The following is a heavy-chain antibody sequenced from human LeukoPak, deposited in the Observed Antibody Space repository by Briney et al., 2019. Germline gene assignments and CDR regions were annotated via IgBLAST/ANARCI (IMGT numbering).Heavy chain of an antibody. CDR1: GGSISSYY. V-gene: IGHV4-59*01. D-gene: IGHD3-10*01. J-gene: IGHJ5*02. CDR2: IYYSGST. Sequence: TSETLSLTCTVSGGSISSYYWSWIRQPPGKGLEWIGYIYYSGSTNYNPSLKSRVTISVDTSKNQFSLKLSSVTAADTAVYYCARRLTAGYYGSGSYYGGWFDPWGQGTLVTVSS. CDR3: ARRLTAGYYGSGSYYGGWFDP.